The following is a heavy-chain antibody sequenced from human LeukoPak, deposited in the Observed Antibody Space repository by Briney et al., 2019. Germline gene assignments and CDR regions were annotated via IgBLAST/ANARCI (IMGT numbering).Heavy chain of an antibody. CDR1: GFNFASYA. CDR3: VRDLYSRSPYFDV. Sequence: GGPLRLSCTATGFNFASYAMYWVRQASGRGLEWVASISYDGRDKYYVNSVKGRFFISKDSSMTTLFLDMNSLRPEDTALYYCVRDLYSRSPYFDVWGQGTLVTVSS. V-gene: IGHV3-30*03. J-gene: IGHJ4*02. CDR2: ISYDGRDK. D-gene: IGHD2-21*01.